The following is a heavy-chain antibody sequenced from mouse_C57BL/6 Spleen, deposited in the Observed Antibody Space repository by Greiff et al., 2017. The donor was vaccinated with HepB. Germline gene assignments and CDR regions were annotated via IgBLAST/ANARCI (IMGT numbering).Heavy chain of an antibody. D-gene: IGHD1-3*01. V-gene: IGHV5-4*01. CDR3: ARDKGFAY. J-gene: IGHJ3*01. CDR2: ISDGGSYT. Sequence: EVKLMESGGGLVKPGGSLKLSCAASGFTFSSYAMSWVRQTPEKRLEWVATISDGGSYTYYPDNVKGRFTISRDNAKNNLYLQMSHLKSEETAMYYCARDKGFAYWGQGTLGTVSA. CDR1: GFTFSSYA.